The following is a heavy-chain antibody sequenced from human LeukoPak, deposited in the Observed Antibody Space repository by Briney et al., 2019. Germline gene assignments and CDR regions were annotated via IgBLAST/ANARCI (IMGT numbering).Heavy chain of an antibody. CDR1: GFTFSDYY. V-gene: IGHV3-11*01. Sequence: GGSLRLSCAASGFTFSDYYMSWIRQAPGEGLEWVSYISSSGSTIYYADSVKGRFTISRDNAKNSLYLQMNSLRAEDTAVYYCARERTGYYYYMDVWGKGTTVTVSS. CDR3: ARERTGYYYYMDV. CDR2: ISSSGSTI. J-gene: IGHJ6*03.